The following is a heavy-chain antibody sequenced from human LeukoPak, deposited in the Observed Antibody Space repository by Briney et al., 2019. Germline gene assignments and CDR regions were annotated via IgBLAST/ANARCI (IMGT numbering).Heavy chain of an antibody. D-gene: IGHD1-1*01. CDR1: GFTFTSFA. V-gene: IGHV3-21*01. CDR3: ARCTTGKTFGSLREIKKSREIDY. CDR2: ISSSSSYI. J-gene: IGHJ4*02. Sequence: GGTLRLSCAASGFTFTSFAMSWVRQAPGKGLEWVSSISSSSSYINYADSVRGRFTISRDNAKNSLFLQMDSLRGEDTAVYYCARCTTGKTFGSLREIKKSREIDYWGQGTLVTVSS.